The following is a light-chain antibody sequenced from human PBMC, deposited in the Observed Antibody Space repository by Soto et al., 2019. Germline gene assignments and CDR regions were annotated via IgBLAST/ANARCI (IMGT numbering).Light chain of an antibody. CDR3: QQFGTSPPST. V-gene: IGKV3-20*01. Sequence: EIVLTQSPGTLSLSPGERATLSCRASQTVSSIYLAWYQQKPGQAPRLLIYDASSRAPGIPDRFGGSGSGKDFTLTISRLEPEDFAVYYCQQFGTSPPSTFGQGTRLEIK. J-gene: IGKJ5*01. CDR2: DAS. CDR1: QTVSSIY.